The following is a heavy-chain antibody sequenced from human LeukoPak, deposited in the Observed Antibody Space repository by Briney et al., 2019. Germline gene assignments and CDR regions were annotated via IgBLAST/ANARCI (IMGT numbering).Heavy chain of an antibody. Sequence: ASVKVSCKASGYTFTGYYMHWVRQAPGQGLEWMGWINPNSGGTNYAQKFQGRVTMTRDTSISTAYMELSRLRSDDTAVYYCARDLGSSWRNYYYYGMDVWGQGTTVTVSS. V-gene: IGHV1-2*02. CDR1: GYTFTGYY. D-gene: IGHD6-13*01. J-gene: IGHJ6*02. CDR3: ARDLGSSWRNYYYYGMDV. CDR2: INPNSGGT.